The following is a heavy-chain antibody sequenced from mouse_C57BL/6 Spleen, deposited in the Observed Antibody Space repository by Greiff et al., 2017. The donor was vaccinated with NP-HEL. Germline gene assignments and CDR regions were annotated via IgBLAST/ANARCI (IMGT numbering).Heavy chain of an antibody. J-gene: IGHJ2*01. CDR1: GYTFTSYW. Sequence: VQLQQPGAELVRPGSSVKLSCKASGYTFTSYWMHWVKQRPIQGLEWIGNIDPSDSETHYNQKFKDKATLTVDKSSSTAYMQLSSLTSEDSAVYYCAVITTVVAKGDYWGQGTTLTVSS. V-gene: IGHV1-52*01. CDR2: IDPSDSET. CDR3: AVITTVVAKGDY. D-gene: IGHD1-1*01.